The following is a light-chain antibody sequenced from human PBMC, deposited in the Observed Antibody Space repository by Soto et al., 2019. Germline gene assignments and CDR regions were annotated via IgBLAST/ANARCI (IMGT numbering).Light chain of an antibody. CDR2: GVS. J-gene: IGLJ1*01. CDR1: SSDVGGYNY. Sequence: SVLTQPASVSGSPGQSITISCTGTSSDVGGYNYVSWYQQHPGKAPKLMISGVSNRPSGVPDRFSGSKSGNTASLTVSGLQAEDEADYYCSSYAGSNNLKVFGTGTKVTVL. CDR3: SSYAGSNNLKV. V-gene: IGLV2-8*01.